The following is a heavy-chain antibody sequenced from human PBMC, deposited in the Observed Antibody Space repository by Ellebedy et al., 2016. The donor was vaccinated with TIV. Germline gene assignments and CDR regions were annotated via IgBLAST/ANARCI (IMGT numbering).Heavy chain of an antibody. V-gene: IGHV3-11*06. CDR2: ISSSSSST. CDR1: EFTFSDYH. CDR3: ARGRVVRGVISYYYGMDV. D-gene: IGHD3-10*01. Sequence: GESLKISCAASEFTFSDYHMSWIRQAPGKGLEWVSYISSSSSSTNYADSVKCRFTISRDDAKNSLYLQMNSLRAEDTAVYYCARGRVVRGVISYYYGMDVWGQGTTVTVSS. J-gene: IGHJ6*02.